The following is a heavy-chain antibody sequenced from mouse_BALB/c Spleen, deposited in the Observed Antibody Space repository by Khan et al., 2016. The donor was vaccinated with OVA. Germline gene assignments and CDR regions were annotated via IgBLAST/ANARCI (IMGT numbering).Heavy chain of an antibody. CDR1: GYSFTDYY. V-gene: IGHV1-26*01. J-gene: IGHJ4*01. Sequence: EVQLQQSGPELVKPGASVKISCKASGYSFTDYYIHWVKHSHVKSLEWIGRINPSNGNTNYNQNFQDKATLPVDKSSRTAYMALHSLTSVASAVYDGTRGGCGAYAMDYWGQRTSVTVSS. CDR3: TRGGCGAYAMDY. CDR2: INPSNGNT.